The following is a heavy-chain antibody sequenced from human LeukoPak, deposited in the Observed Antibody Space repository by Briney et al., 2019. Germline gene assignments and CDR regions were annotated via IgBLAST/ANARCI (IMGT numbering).Heavy chain of an antibody. D-gene: IGHD3-22*01. Sequence: SETLSLTCTVSGGSISSYYWSWIRQPAGKGLEWIGRIYTSGSTNYNPSLKSRVTMSVDTSKNQFSLKLSSVTAADTAVHYCARDGHYYDSSGYYYIDRYFDLWGRGTLVTVSS. CDR2: IYTSGST. CDR3: ARDGHYYDSSGYYYIDRYFDL. CDR1: GGSISSYY. V-gene: IGHV4-4*07. J-gene: IGHJ2*01.